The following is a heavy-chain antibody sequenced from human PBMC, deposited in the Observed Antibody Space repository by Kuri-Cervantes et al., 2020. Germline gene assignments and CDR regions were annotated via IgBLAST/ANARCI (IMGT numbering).Heavy chain of an antibody. Sequence: GGSLRLSCAASGFTVSSNYMSWVRQASGKGLEWVSVIYSCGSTYYADSVKGRFTISRDNSKNTLYLQMGSLRAEDMAVYYCARDTRWFGELLFVYWGQGTLVTVSS. CDR1: GFTVSSNY. CDR3: ARDTRWFGELLFVY. D-gene: IGHD3-10*01. J-gene: IGHJ4*02. V-gene: IGHV3-66*03. CDR2: IYSCGST.